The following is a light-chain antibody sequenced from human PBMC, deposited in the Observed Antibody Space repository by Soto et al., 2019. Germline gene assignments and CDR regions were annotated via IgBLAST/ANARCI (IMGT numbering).Light chain of an antibody. CDR2: GAS. CDR3: QQYGRSSWT. J-gene: IGKJ1*01. CDR1: QSVSSTY. V-gene: IGKV3-20*01. Sequence: IGLKQSPGTLSLSQGERATLSCRASQSVSSTYVAWYQQKSGQAPRLLIYGASSRATGIPDRFSGSGSGTDFTLTISRLEPEDFAVYYCQQYGRSSWTFGQGTKVDIK.